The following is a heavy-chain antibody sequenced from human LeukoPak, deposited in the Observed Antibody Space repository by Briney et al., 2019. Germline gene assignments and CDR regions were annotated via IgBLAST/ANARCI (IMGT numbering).Heavy chain of an antibody. D-gene: IGHD3-22*01. CDR3: ARVPYYYDSSGSTDDY. CDR2: ISAYNGNT. J-gene: IGHJ4*02. V-gene: IGHV1-18*01. CDR1: GYTFTSYG. Sequence: ASVKVSCKASGYTFTSYGISWVRQAPGQGLEWMGWISAYNGNTNYAQKLQGRVTMTTDTSTSTAYMELRSLRSDDTAVYYCARVPYYYDSSGSTDDYRGQGTLVTVSS.